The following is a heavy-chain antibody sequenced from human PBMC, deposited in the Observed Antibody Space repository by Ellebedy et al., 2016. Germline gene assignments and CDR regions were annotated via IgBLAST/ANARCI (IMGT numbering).Heavy chain of an antibody. V-gene: IGHV3-64D*06. CDR1: GFTFSSYA. J-gene: IGHJ4*02. CDR2: ISSNGGST. CDR3: ARLVATKVY. Sequence: ESLKISXSASGFTFSSYAMHWVRQAPGKGLEYVSAISSNGGSTYYADSVKGRFTISRDNSKNTLYLQMSSLRAEDTAVYYCARLVATKVYWGQGTLVTVSS. D-gene: IGHD5-12*01.